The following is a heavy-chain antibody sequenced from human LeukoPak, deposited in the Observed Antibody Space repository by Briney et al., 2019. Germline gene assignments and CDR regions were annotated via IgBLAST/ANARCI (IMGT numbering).Heavy chain of an antibody. CDR1: GFTFSSYA. Sequence: GGSLRLSCAASGFTFSSYAMSWVRQAPGEGLEWVSAISGSGGSTYYADSVKGRFTISRDNSKNTLHLQINSLGAEDTALYHCAKDLVGVPAAIRGVFDIWGQGTMVTVSS. CDR3: AKDLVGVPAAIRGVFDI. CDR2: ISGSGGST. J-gene: IGHJ3*02. D-gene: IGHD2-2*01. V-gene: IGHV3-23*01.